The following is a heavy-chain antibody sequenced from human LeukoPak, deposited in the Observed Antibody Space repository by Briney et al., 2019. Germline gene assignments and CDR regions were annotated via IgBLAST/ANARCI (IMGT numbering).Heavy chain of an antibody. V-gene: IGHV4-39*01. D-gene: IGHD2/OR15-2a*01. CDR1: GRSISSSSSY. J-gene: IGHJ6*03. CDR3: ARHWSVIIYDYYIDV. CDR2: IYYSGST. Sequence: SDTLSLTCTLSGRSISSSSSYWGRIPQPAGKGVEWFGSIYYSGSTYYCPSLKRRVTISVDTSKIQFSLKLRSVTAADTAVYYCARHWSVIIYDYYIDVWGKGTTVTASS.